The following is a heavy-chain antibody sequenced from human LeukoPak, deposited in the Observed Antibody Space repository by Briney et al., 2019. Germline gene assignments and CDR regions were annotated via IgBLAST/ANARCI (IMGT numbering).Heavy chain of an antibody. J-gene: IGHJ6*02. CDR3: AKDRDIVVVPAAYGSGMDV. Sequence: GGSLRLSCAAFGFTFSSYSMNWVRQAPGKGLEWVSSISSSSSYIYYADSVKGRFTISRDNAENSLYLQMNSLRAEDTAVYYCAKDRDIVVVPAAYGSGMDVWGQGTTVTVSS. CDR2: ISSSSSYI. CDR1: GFTFSSYS. D-gene: IGHD2-2*01. V-gene: IGHV3-21*01.